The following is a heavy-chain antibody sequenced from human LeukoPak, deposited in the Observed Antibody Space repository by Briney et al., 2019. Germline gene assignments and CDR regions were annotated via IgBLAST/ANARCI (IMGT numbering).Heavy chain of an antibody. J-gene: IGHJ5*02. CDR3: ARGAYGSGSSATFDP. Sequence: ASETLSLTCTVSGGSISSYYWSWIRQPAGKGLEWIGRIYTSGSTNYNPSLKSRVTISVDTSKNQFSLKLSSVTAADTAVYYCARGAYGSGSSATFDPWGQGTLVTVPS. V-gene: IGHV4-4*07. CDR1: GGSISSYY. D-gene: IGHD3-10*01. CDR2: IYTSGST.